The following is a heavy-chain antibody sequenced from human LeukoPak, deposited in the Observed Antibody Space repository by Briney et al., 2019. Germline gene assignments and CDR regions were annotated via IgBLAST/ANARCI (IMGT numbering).Heavy chain of an antibody. Sequence: GASVKVSCKASGGTFSSYAISWVRQAPGQGLEWMGGIIPIFGTANYAQKFQGRVTITADESTSTAYMELSSLRSEDTAVYYCARDNSYGYNYYYYMDVWGKGTTVTVSS. CDR3: ARDNSYGYNYYYYMDV. D-gene: IGHD5-18*01. J-gene: IGHJ6*03. V-gene: IGHV1-69*13. CDR2: IIPIFGTA. CDR1: GGTFSSYA.